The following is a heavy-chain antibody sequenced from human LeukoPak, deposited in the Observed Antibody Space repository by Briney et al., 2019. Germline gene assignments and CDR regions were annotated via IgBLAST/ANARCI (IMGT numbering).Heavy chain of an antibody. CDR2: INPGDSDT. CDR1: GSMFTSYW. V-gene: IGHV5-51*01. Sequence: GESLQISCQGSGSMFTSYWIGWVRQMPGKGLEWMGIINPGDSDTRYSPSFQGQVTISADKSISTTYLQWSSLKASDSAIYYCARQGSTVTMDYWGQGTLVTVSS. D-gene: IGHD4-17*01. CDR3: ARQGSTVTMDY. J-gene: IGHJ4*02.